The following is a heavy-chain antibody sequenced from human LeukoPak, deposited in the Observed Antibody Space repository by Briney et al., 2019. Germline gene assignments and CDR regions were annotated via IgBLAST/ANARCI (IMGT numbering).Heavy chain of an antibody. Sequence: PGGSLRLSCAASGFTFSSYAMSWVRQAPGKGLEWVSSISGSGASTYYADSVRGRFTISRDNSKNTLYLHMNSLTAEDTAIYYCAKHTGGYCSSPPDFWGQGTLVTVSS. J-gene: IGHJ4*02. CDR1: GFTFSSYA. D-gene: IGHD6-13*01. CDR2: ISGSGAST. CDR3: AKHTGGYCSSPPDF. V-gene: IGHV3-23*01.